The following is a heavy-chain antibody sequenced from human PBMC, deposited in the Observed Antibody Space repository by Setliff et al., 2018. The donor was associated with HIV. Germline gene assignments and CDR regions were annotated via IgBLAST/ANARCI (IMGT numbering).Heavy chain of an antibody. CDR1: GFTFSNYN. CDR3: ARDHEDSGWYVESVDY. J-gene: IGHJ4*02. Sequence: ESLTISCAASGFTFSNYNMNWVRQAPGKGLEWVSSISSSSSYIYYANSVKGRFTISRDNAKNSLYLQMSSLRAEDTAVYYCARDHEDSGWYVESVDYWGQGTLVTVS. D-gene: IGHD6-19*01. V-gene: IGHV3-21*01. CDR2: ISSSSSYI.